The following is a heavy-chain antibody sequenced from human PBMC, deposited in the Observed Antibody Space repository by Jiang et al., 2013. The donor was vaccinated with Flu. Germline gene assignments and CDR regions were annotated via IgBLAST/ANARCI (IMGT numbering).Heavy chain of an antibody. CDR2: IYYSGST. V-gene: IGHV4-39*01. CDR1: GGSISGSTHY. CDR3: ARWQLVGVRLSRGFDY. Sequence: TLSLTCTVSGGSISGSTHYWAWIRQPPGKGLEWIGSIYYSGSTYYNPSLKSRVTISVDTSKNQFSLKLSSVTAADTAVYYCARWQLVGVRLSRGFDYWGQGTLVTVSS. J-gene: IGHJ4*02. D-gene: IGHD6-13*01.